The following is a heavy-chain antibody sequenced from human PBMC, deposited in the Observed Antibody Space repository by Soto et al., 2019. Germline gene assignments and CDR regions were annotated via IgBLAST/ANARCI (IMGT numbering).Heavy chain of an antibody. CDR1: VGSFIGYY. V-gene: IGHV4-34*01. CDR2: INHSGST. Sequence: SETLSLTCACYVGSFIGYYWSWIRQPPGKGLECIGEINHSGSTNYNPSLKSRVTISVDTSKNQISLRLSSVTAADTAVYYCARGRSNYYYGMDVWGQGTTVTVSS. CDR3: ARGRSNYYYGMDV. D-gene: IGHD4-4*01. J-gene: IGHJ6*02.